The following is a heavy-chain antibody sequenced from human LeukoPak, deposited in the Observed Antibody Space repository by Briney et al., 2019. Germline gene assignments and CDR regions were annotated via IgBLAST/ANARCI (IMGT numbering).Heavy chain of an antibody. V-gene: IGHV4-38-2*02. CDR3: ARGRVSSSTWHSTYYYYFYMDV. CDR1: GYSISSGHY. Sequence: PSETLSLTCTVSGYSISSGHYWGWIRQAPGKGLEWIGNIYYSGSTYYNPSLNSRVTISRDTSKNHFSLQLSSVTAADTAVYFCARGRVSSSTWHSTYYYYFYMDVWGKGTTVTVSS. CDR2: IYYSGST. J-gene: IGHJ6*03. D-gene: IGHD4-11*01.